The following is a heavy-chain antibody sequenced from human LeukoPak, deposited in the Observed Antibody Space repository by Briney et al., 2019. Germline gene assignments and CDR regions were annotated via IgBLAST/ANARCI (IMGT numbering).Heavy chain of an antibody. Sequence: GGSLRLSCAASGFTFSSYAMSWVRQAPGKGLEWVSAISGSGGSTYYADSVKGRFTISRDNSKNTLFLQMNSLRAEDTAIYYCAKDRYGYCSGGSCYGDAFDIWGQGTKVTVSS. CDR3: AKDRYGYCSGGSCYGDAFDI. CDR1: GFTFSSYA. J-gene: IGHJ3*02. D-gene: IGHD2-15*01. CDR2: ISGSGGST. V-gene: IGHV3-23*01.